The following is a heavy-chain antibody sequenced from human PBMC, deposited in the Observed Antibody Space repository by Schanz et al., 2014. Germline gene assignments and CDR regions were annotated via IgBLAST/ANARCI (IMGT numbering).Heavy chain of an antibody. D-gene: IGHD5-12*01. V-gene: IGHV3-30*04. Sequence: QVQLVESGGGVVQPGNSLRLSCAASGFIFSGYAMIWVRQAPGKGLEWVAVITYDGSNKYYAESVKGLVTISKHNSKNTLHLQMNSLRDEDTAVYYWARDPDGLPDFDLWGRGPLGTVSS. CDR2: ITYDGSNK. CDR1: GFIFSGYA. J-gene: IGHJ2*01. CDR3: ARDPDGLPDFDL.